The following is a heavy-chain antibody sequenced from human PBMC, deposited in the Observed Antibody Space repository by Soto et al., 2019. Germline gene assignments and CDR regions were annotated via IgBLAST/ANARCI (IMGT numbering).Heavy chain of an antibody. J-gene: IGHJ5*02. CDR3: ARRIRITMVRGVSNWFDP. CDR2: IYYSGST. V-gene: IGHV4-59*08. CDR1: GGSISSYY. D-gene: IGHD3-10*01. Sequence: QVQLQESGPGLVKPSETLSLTCTVSGGSISSYYWSWIRQPPGKGLEWIGYIYYSGSTNYNPSLKSRVTISVDTSKNQFSLKLSSVPAADTAVYYCARRIRITMVRGVSNWFDPWGQGTLVTVSS.